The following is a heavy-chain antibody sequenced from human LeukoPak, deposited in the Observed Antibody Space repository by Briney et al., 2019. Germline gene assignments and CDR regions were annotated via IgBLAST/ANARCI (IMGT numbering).Heavy chain of an antibody. D-gene: IGHD3-22*01. J-gene: IGHJ3*02. V-gene: IGHV1-46*01. CDR3: ARGRHYYDSSDYYYEGDAFDI. Sequence: GASVKVSCKASGDTFTSYYMHWVRQAPGQGLEWMGIINPSGGSTSYAQKFQGRVTMTRDTSTSTVCMELGSLRSEDTAVYYCARGRHYYDSSDYYYEGDAFDIWGQGTMVTVSS. CDR1: GDTFTSYY. CDR2: INPSGGST.